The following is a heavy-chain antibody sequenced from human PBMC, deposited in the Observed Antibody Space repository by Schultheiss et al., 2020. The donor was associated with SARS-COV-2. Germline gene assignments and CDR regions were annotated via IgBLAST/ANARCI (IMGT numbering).Heavy chain of an antibody. D-gene: IGHD2-15*01. Sequence: SQTLSLTCAVSGYSISSGYYWSWIRQPAGKGLEWIGRIYTSGSTNYNPSLKSRVTMSVDTSKNQFSLKLSSVTAADTAVYYCARGYCSGGSCYHLDYWGQGTLVTVSS. CDR3: ARGYCSGGSCYHLDY. CDR1: GYSISSGYY. J-gene: IGHJ4*02. V-gene: IGHV4-61*02. CDR2: IYTSGST.